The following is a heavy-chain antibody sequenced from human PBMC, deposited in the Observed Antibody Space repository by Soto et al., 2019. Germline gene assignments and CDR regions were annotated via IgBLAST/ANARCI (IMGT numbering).Heavy chain of an antibody. CDR3: ARDHSGYEFDY. J-gene: IGHJ4*02. CDR1: GFTVSSNY. CDR2: IYSGGST. Sequence: GGSLRLSCAASGFTVSSNYMSWVRQAPGKGLEWVSVIYSGGSTYYADSVKGRFTISRDNSKNTLYLQMNSLRAEDTAVYYCARDHSGYEFDYWGQGTLVTVSS. D-gene: IGHD5-12*01. V-gene: IGHV3-66*01.